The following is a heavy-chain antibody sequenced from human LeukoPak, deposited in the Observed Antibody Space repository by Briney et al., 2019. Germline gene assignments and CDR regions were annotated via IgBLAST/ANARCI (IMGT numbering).Heavy chain of an antibody. D-gene: IGHD5-12*01. J-gene: IGHJ6*02. V-gene: IGHV3-23*01. CDR3: ARDGFKYSGYDYDPTSFVYYGMDV. Sequence: GGSLRLSCAASGFTFSSFAMTWVRQAPGKGLEWVSGFDGNGPNTYYADSVKGRWTISRDNSRNTLYLEMNSLRAEDTAVYYCARDGFKYSGYDYDPTSFVYYGMDVWGQGTTVTVSS. CDR1: GFTFSSFA. CDR2: FDGNGPNT.